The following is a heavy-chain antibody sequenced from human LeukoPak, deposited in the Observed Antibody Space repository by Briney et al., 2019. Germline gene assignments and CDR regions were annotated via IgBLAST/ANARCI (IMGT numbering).Heavy chain of an antibody. CDR2: ISYDGSNK. V-gene: IGHV3-30*04. CDR3: ARDGIVGATRGNWFDP. Sequence: GRSLRLSCVASGFTFSSYAMHWVRQAPGKGLEWVAVISYDGSNKYYADSVKGRFTISRDNSKNTLYLQMNSLRAEDTAVYYCARDGIVGATRGNWFDPWGQGTLVTVSS. J-gene: IGHJ5*02. D-gene: IGHD1-26*01. CDR1: GFTFSSYA.